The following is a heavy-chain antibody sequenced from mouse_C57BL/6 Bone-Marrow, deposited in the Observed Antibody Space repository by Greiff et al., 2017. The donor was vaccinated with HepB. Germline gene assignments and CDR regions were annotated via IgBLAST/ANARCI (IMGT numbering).Heavy chain of an antibody. J-gene: IGHJ3*01. D-gene: IGHD2-4*01. Sequence: EVKLMESGGGLVKPGGSPKLSCAASGFTFSDYGMPWVRQAPEKGLEWVAYISSGSSTIYYADTVKGRFTISRDNAKNTLFLQMTSLRSEDTAMSYCARPYEYDVWFAYWGQGTLVTVSA. CDR2: ISSGSSTI. CDR3: ARPYEYDVWFAY. CDR1: GFTFSDYG. V-gene: IGHV5-17*01.